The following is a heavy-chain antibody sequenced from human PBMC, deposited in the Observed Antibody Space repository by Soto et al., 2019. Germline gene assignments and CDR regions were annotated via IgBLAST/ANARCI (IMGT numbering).Heavy chain of an antibody. D-gene: IGHD4-17*01. CDR1: GFTFSSYG. CDR3: AKDDDYGDYACIDY. J-gene: IGHJ4*02. V-gene: IGHV3-30*18. CDR2: ISYDGSNK. Sequence: QVQLVESGGGVVQPGRSLRLSCAASGFTFSSYGMHWVRQAPGKGLEWVAVISYDGSNKYYADSVKGRFTISRDNSKNTLYLQMNSRRAEDTAVYYCAKDDDYGDYACIDYWGQGTLVTVSS.